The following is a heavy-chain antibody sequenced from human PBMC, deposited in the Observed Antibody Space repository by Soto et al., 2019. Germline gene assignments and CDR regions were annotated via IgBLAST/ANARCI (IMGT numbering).Heavy chain of an antibody. D-gene: IGHD6-25*01. V-gene: IGHV3-11*01. CDR1: GFTFSDYY. J-gene: IGHJ1*01. CDR3: ARVSFIAAAVEYFQH. CDR2: ISSSGSTI. Sequence: GGSLRLSCAASGFTFSDYYMSWIRQAPGKGLEWVSYISSSGSTIYYADSVKGRFTISRDNAKNSLYLQMNSLRAEDTAVYYCARVSFIAAAVEYFQHWGQGTLVTVSS.